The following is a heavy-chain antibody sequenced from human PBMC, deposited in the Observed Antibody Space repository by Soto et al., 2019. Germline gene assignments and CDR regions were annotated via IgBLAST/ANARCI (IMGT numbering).Heavy chain of an antibody. CDR3: ARQIAVAGPGDY. J-gene: IGHJ4*02. Sequence: QVQLVESGGGVVQPGRSLRLSCAASGFTFSGYAMHWVRQAPGKGLEWVAVISYDGSNKYYADSVKGRFTISRDNSKNTLYLQMNSLRAEDTAVYYCARQIAVAGPGDYWGQGTLVTVSS. CDR1: GFTFSGYA. V-gene: IGHV3-30-3*01. CDR2: ISYDGSNK. D-gene: IGHD6-19*01.